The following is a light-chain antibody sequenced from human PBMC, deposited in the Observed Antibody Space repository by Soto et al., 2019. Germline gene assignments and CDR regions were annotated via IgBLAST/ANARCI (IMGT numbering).Light chain of an antibody. CDR3: CSYACSFYV. V-gene: IGLV2-11*01. CDR1: SSDVGGYNY. CDR2: DVS. Sequence: QSALTQPRSVSGSPGQSVTISCTGTSSDVGGYNYVSWYQQHPGKAPKLMIYDVSERPSGVPDRFSGSKSGNTASLTISGLQAEDEADYYCCSYACSFYVFGTGTKVTVL. J-gene: IGLJ1*01.